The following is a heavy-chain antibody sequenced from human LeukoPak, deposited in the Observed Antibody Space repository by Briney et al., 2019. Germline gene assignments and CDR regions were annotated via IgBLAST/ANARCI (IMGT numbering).Heavy chain of an antibody. CDR1: GFTVSSNY. V-gene: IGHV3-53*01. Sequence: GSLRLSCVASGFTVSSNYMTWVRQAPGMGLEWVSVIYTDGGTNHADSVKGRFTISRDTSENTLYLQMKSLRAEDTAVYYCARKAAGGTWAFDIWGQGTMVTVSS. CDR2: IYTDGGT. CDR3: ARKAAGGTWAFDI. D-gene: IGHD6-13*01. J-gene: IGHJ3*02.